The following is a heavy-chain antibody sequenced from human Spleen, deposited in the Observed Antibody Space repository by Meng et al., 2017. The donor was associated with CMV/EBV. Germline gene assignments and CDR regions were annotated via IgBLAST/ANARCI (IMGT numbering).Heavy chain of an antibody. D-gene: IGHD1-26*01. J-gene: IGHJ4*02. CDR3: ASMWELPGPFDY. CDR1: GGSISRSSYF. CDR2: IYYSGST. V-gene: IGHV4-39*07. Sequence: SETLSLTCPVSGGSISRSSYFWGWIRQPPGKGLEWIGSIYYSGSTYYNPSLKSRVTISVDTSKNQFSLKLSSVTAADTAVYYCASMWELPGPFDYWGQGTLVTVSS.